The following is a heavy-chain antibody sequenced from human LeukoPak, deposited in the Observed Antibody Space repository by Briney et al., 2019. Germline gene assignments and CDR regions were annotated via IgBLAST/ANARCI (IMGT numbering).Heavy chain of an antibody. D-gene: IGHD5-12*01. J-gene: IGHJ4*02. CDR1: GFIFSSYA. Sequence: PGGSLRPSCAASGFIFSSYAMSWVRQAPGKGLEWVSGISGSGGSTYYSDSVKGRFTISRDNSKNTLFLQMNSLRAEDTAVYYCAKDRGPYSGYDSFFDFWGQGTLVTVSS. V-gene: IGHV3-23*01. CDR2: ISGSGGST. CDR3: AKDRGPYSGYDSFFDF.